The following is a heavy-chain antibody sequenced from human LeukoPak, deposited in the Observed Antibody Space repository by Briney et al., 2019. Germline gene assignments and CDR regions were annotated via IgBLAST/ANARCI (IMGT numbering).Heavy chain of an antibody. CDR3: AKDREWELLLNYFDY. V-gene: IGHV3-23*01. CDR2: ISGSGGST. CDR1: GFTFSSYA. Sequence: GGSLRLSCAASGFTFSSYAMSWVRQAPGKGLEWVSAISGSGGSTYYADSVKGRFTISRDNSKNTLYLQMNSLRAEDTAVYHRAKDREWELLLNYFDYWGQGTLVTVSS. J-gene: IGHJ4*02. D-gene: IGHD1-26*01.